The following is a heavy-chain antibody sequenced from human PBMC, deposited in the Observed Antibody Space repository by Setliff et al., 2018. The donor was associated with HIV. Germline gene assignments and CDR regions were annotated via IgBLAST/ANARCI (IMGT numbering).Heavy chain of an antibody. CDR2: ISGSGGST. CDR1: GFTFSSYA. Sequence: GGSLRLSCAASGFTFSSYALSWVRQAPGKGLEWVSAISGSGGSTYYADSVKGRFTISRDNSKNTLYLQMNSLRAEDTAVYYCAKDRTVVVITIFDYWGQGTLVTVSS. CDR3: AKDRTVVVITIFDY. D-gene: IGHD3-22*01. J-gene: IGHJ4*02. V-gene: IGHV3-23*01.